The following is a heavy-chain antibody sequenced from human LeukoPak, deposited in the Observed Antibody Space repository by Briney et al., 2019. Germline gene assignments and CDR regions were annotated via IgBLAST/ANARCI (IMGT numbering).Heavy chain of an antibody. CDR1: GFTFSTYA. Sequence: PGGSLRLSCAASGFTFSTYAMSWVRQAPGKGLEWVSGINNNGGETYYADSVKGRFTISRDNSKNTLYLQMNSLRAEDTAVYYCARQGTIAARPEDYWGQGTLVTVSS. CDR3: ARQGTIAARPEDY. J-gene: IGHJ4*02. V-gene: IGHV3-23*01. CDR2: INNNGGET. D-gene: IGHD6-6*01.